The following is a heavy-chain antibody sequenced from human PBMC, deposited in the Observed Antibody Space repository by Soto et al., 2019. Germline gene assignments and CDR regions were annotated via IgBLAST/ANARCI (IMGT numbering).Heavy chain of an antibody. V-gene: IGHV4-31*03. CDR1: GGSISSGGYY. CDR3: ARAVATIMVNWFDP. J-gene: IGHJ5*02. Sequence: PSETLSLTCTVSGGSISSGGYYWSWIRQHPGKGLEWIGYIYYSGSTYYNPSLKSRVTISVDTSKNQFSLKLSSVTAADTAVYYCARAVATIMVNWFDPWGQGTLVTVSS. CDR2: IYYSGST. D-gene: IGHD5-12*01.